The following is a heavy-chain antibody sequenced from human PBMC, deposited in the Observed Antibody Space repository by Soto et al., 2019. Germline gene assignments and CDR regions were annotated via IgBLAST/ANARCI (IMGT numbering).Heavy chain of an antibody. CDR2: IDPSDSYT. CDR3: ARRRGYSYGKLTYYYGMDV. Sequence: GESLKISCKGSGYSFTSYWISWVRQMPGKGLEWMGRIDPSDSYTNYSPSFQGHVTISADKSISTAYLQWSSLKASDTAMYYCARRRGYSYGKLTYYYGMDVWGQGTTVTVSS. CDR1: GYSFTSYW. V-gene: IGHV5-10-1*01. D-gene: IGHD5-18*01. J-gene: IGHJ6*02.